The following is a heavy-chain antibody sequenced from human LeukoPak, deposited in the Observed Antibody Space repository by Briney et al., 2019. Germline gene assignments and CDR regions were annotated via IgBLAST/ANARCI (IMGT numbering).Heavy chain of an antibody. CDR1: GGSISSSSYY. V-gene: IGHV4-39*01. CDR2: TYYSGST. Sequence: PSETLSLTCTVSGGSISSSSYYWAWIRQPPGKGLEWIGSTYYSGSTYYNPSLKSRVTISVDTSKNQFSLKLSSVTAADTAVYYCARQFNYYGSGSFYTNNWFDPWGQGTLVTVSS. J-gene: IGHJ5*02. CDR3: ARQFNYYGSGSFYTNNWFDP. D-gene: IGHD3-10*01.